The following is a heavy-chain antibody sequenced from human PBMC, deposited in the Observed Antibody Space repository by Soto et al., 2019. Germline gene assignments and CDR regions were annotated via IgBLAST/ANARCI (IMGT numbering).Heavy chain of an antibody. CDR3: ARGPQTYYYDSSGPRFDP. CDR2: IYYSGST. Sequence: QVQLQESGPGLVKPSETLSLTCTVSGGSISSYYWSWIRQPPGKGLEWIGYIYYSGSTNYNPSLKSRVSIAVDTSKERFSLKVGAVTAGDTAVYYCARGPQTYYYDSSGPRFDPWGQGTLVTVSS. J-gene: IGHJ5*02. D-gene: IGHD3-22*01. V-gene: IGHV4-59*01. CDR1: GGSISSYY.